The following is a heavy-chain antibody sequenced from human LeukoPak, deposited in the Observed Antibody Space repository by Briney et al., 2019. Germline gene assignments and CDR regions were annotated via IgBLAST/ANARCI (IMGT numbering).Heavy chain of an antibody. CDR2: INHSGST. D-gene: IGHD5-18*01. V-gene: IGHV4-34*01. CDR1: GGSVSGYY. Sequence: SETLSLTCAVYGGSVSGYYWSLIRQPAGKGLEWIGEINHSGSTNYNPSLKSRVTISVDTSKNQFSLKLSSVTAADTAVYYCARLLDTAMVWDYWGQGTLVTVSS. J-gene: IGHJ4*02. CDR3: ARLLDTAMVWDY.